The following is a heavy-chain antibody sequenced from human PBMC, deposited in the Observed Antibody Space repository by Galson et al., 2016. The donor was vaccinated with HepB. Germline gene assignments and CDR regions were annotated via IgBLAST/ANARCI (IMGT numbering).Heavy chain of an antibody. CDR3: ARAPVTSTTCCYYFDY. V-gene: IGHV3-7*03. D-gene: IGHD2-2*01. Sequence: SLRLACAASGFTFSGYWMTWVRQAPGKGLEWVANIKQDGSEKYYVDSVNGRFTISKDNSKNTLYLQMNSLRAEDTAVYYCARAPVTSTTCCYYFDYWGQGTLVTVSS. CDR1: GFTFSGYW. CDR2: IKQDGSEK. J-gene: IGHJ4*02.